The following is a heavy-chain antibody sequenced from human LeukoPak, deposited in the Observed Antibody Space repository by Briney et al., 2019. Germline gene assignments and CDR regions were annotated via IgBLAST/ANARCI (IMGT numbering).Heavy chain of an antibody. Sequence: ASVKVSCKASGGTFISYAISWVRQAPGQGLEWMGGIIPIFGTANYAQKFQGRVTITADESTSTAYMELSSLRSEDTAVYYCARDLTAAGNYYYGMDVWGQGTTVTVSS. CDR2: IIPIFGTA. J-gene: IGHJ6*02. V-gene: IGHV1-69*13. CDR3: ARDLTAAGNYYYGMDV. CDR1: GGTFISYA. D-gene: IGHD6-13*01.